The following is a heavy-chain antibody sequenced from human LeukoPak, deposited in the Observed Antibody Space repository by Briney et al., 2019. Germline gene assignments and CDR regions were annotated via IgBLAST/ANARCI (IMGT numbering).Heavy chain of an antibody. CDR2: INPNSGGT. D-gene: IGHD3-22*01. J-gene: IGHJ3*02. V-gene: IGHV1-2*02. Sequence: ASVKVSCKASGYTFTGYYMHWVRQAPGQGLEWMGWINPNSGGTNYAQKFQGRVTMTRDTSISTAYMELSRLRSDDTAVYYCARGDNRLLLPPEAFDIWGQGTMVTVSS. CDR1: GYTFTGYY. CDR3: ARGDNRLLLPPEAFDI.